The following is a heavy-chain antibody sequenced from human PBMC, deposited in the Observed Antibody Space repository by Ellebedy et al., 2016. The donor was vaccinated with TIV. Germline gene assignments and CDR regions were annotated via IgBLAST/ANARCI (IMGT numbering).Heavy chain of an antibody. CDR2: TEYDGTKE. D-gene: IGHD3-22*01. V-gene: IGHV3-30*03. J-gene: IGHJ4*02. CDR3: ARNEMMVGDVINGFNL. Sequence: GESLKISCAASGFSFSRYGMHWVRPAPGKGLEWVAVTEYDGTKENYGESVKGRFSISRDNSQNTVHLQINSLRREDTGVYYCARNEMMVGDVINGFNLWGQGTLVTVSS. CDR1: GFSFSRYG.